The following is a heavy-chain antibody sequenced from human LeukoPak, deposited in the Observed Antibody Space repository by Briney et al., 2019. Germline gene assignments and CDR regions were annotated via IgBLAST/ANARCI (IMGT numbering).Heavy chain of an antibody. CDR3: AKTTAGYSSGRYPGWPVDY. Sequence: GGSLRLSCAASGFTFRSYAIYWVRQAPGEGLEWVSGISGSGGDTYFTDSVKGRFTLSRDNSKNTVFLNMDSLRDEDTAVFHCAKTTAGYSSGRYPGWPVDYWGQGTLVTVSS. D-gene: IGHD6-19*01. CDR1: GFTFRSYA. CDR2: ISGSGGDT. V-gene: IGHV3-23*01. J-gene: IGHJ4*02.